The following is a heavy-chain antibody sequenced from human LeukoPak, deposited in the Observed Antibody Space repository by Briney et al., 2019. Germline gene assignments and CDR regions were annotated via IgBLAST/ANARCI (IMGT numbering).Heavy chain of an antibody. CDR1: GFTFGDYA. D-gene: IGHD4-23*01. J-gene: IGHJ4*02. V-gene: IGHV3-15*01. Sequence: GGSLRLSCTASGFTFGDYAMSWFRQAPGKGLEWVGRIKSKTDGGTTDYAAPVKGRFTISRDDSKNTLYLQMNSLKTEDTAVYYCTTDLFPVGYWGQGTLVTVSS. CDR3: TTDLFPVGY. CDR2: IKSKTDGGTT.